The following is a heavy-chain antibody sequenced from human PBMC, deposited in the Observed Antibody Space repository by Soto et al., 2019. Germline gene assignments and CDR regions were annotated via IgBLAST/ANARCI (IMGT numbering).Heavy chain of an antibody. CDR2: ISGSGGST. J-gene: IGHJ4*02. CDR1: GFTFSSYA. CDR3: AKADLLYYDILTGYSLDC. D-gene: IGHD3-9*01. V-gene: IGHV3-23*01. Sequence: GGSLRLSCAASGFTFSSYAMSWVRQAPGKGLEWVSAISGSGGSTYYADSVKGRFTISRDNSKNTLYLQMNSLRAEDTAVYYCAKADLLYYDILTGYSLDCWGQGTLVPVSS.